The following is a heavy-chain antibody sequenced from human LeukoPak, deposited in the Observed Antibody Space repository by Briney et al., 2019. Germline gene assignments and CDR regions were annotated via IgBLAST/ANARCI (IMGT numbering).Heavy chain of an antibody. J-gene: IGHJ4*02. V-gene: IGHV1-18*04. D-gene: IGHD3-22*01. CDR2: ISPYNDNT. CDR3: ARDYYDSSGYYHYFDY. CDR1: GYTFTSYY. Sequence: ASVKVSCKASGYTFTSYYMHWVRQAPGQGLEWMGWISPYNDNTNYAQKLQGRVTMTTDTSTSTAYMELRSLRSDDTAVYYCARDYYDSSGYYHYFDYWGQGTLVTVSS.